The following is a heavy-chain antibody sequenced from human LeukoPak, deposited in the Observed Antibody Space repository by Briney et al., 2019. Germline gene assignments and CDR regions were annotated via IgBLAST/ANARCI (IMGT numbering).Heavy chain of an antibody. CDR1: GFTLSIYA. Sequence: GGSLRLSCAASGFTLSIYAMTWVRQAPGKGLEWVSGISASGDSTYYADSVKGRFTISRDKAKNTLYLQMNSLRAEDTAVYYCAKHLETGNYYFDYWGQGTLVTVSS. J-gene: IGHJ4*02. D-gene: IGHD1-1*01. V-gene: IGHV3-23*01. CDR3: AKHLETGNYYFDY. CDR2: ISASGDST.